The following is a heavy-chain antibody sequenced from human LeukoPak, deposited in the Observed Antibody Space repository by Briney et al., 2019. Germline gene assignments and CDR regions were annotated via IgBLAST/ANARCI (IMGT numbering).Heavy chain of an antibody. Sequence: SETLSLTCTVSGASIGSGPYYWTWIRQPAGKGLEWIGGLYTSGTTNYNPSLKSRVRMSADTSKNQFSLELTSVTAADTAVYYCARDVNDKNLEALDPWGQGTLVTVSS. J-gene: IGHJ5*02. CDR2: LYTSGTT. D-gene: IGHD5/OR15-5a*01. CDR1: GASIGSGPYY. CDR3: ARDVNDKNLEALDP. V-gene: IGHV4-61*02.